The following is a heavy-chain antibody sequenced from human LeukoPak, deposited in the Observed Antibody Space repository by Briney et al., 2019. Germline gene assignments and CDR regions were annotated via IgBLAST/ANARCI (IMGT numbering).Heavy chain of an antibody. J-gene: IGHJ4*02. CDR2: IYSDGST. D-gene: IGHD3-3*01. CDR3: AREIGDVAAFDY. Sequence: GGSLRLSCAASGITVSSNYMSWVRQAPGKGLEWVSVIYSDGSTYYADSMKGRFTISRDNSKNTLYLLMNSLRAEDTAVYYCAREIGDVAAFDYWGQGTLVTVSS. CDR1: GITVSSNY. V-gene: IGHV3-53*01.